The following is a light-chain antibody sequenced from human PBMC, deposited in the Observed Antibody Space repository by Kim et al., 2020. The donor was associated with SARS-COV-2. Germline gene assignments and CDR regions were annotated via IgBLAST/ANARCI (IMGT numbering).Light chain of an antibody. V-gene: IGLV2-14*03. J-gene: IGLJ1*01. Sequence: QSVLTQPASVSGSPGQSIIISCTGTSSDVGNYNYVSWYQQHPGKAPKLLIYDVTKRPSGVSIRFSGSKSDNTASLTISGLQPEDEAEYYCSSYSISATVRAVFGTGTKVTV. CDR1: SSDVGNYNY. CDR3: SSYSISATVRAV. CDR2: DVT.